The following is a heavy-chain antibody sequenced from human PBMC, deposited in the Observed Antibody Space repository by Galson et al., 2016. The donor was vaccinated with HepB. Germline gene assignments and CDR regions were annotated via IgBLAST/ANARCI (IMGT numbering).Heavy chain of an antibody. CDR2: LSRSGDST. CDR1: GFTFSGYA. V-gene: IGHV3-23*01. Sequence: SLRLSCAASGFTFSGYAMSWVRQAPGKGLEWVSTLSRSGDSTSYADSVQGRFTISRDNSKNTLSLLLNSLRAEDTAAYYCVKNQYHQRRDFDYGGQGTLVTVSS. CDR3: VKNQYHQRRDFDY. J-gene: IGHJ4*02. D-gene: IGHD2-2*01.